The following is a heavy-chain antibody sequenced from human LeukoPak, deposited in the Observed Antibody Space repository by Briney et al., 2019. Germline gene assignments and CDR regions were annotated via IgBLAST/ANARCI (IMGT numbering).Heavy chain of an antibody. CDR3: ARLPNSGSSLGHLDI. D-gene: IGHD1-26*01. Sequence: SETLSLTCTVSGGSISSNSYYWGWIRQPPGKGLDWMGSIYYSGSTYYNPSLKSRVTISVDTSKNQFSLKLSSVTAADTAMYYCARLPNSGSSLGHLDIWGQGTMVTVSS. CDR2: IYYSGST. CDR1: GGSISSNSYY. V-gene: IGHV4-39*01. J-gene: IGHJ3*02.